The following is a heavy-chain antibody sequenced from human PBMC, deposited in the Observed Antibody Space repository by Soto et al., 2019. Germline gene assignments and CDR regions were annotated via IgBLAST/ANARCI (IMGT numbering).Heavy chain of an antibody. CDR2: ISYDGSNK. V-gene: IGHV3-30*18. J-gene: IGHJ6*02. CDR1: GFTFSSYG. CDR3: AQPGRRFEYHYGMDF. D-gene: IGHD3-10*01. Sequence: QVQLVESGGGVVQPGRSLRLSCAASGFTFSSYGMHWVRQAPGKGLEWVAVISYDGSNKYYADSVKGRFTISRDNSKNTLYLQMNSLRAEDTAVYYCAQPGRRFEYHYGMDFWGQGTTVTVSS.